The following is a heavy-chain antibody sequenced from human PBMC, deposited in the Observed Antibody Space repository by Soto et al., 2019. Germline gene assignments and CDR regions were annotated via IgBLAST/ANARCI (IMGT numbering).Heavy chain of an antibody. CDR1: GAALNSGNYY. CDR2: IYVTGAV. V-gene: IGHV4-31*03. CDR3: ARLRIATNNYKWFDP. D-gene: IGHD2-21*01. Sequence: PAETLSLTCIVSGAALNSGNYYWGWIRHVPGKGLEWIGHIYVTGAVDYNPSLRDRITISQDTSERQFSLNLRLVTAADTAVYYCARLRIATNNYKWFDPWGQGTLVTVSS. J-gene: IGHJ5*02.